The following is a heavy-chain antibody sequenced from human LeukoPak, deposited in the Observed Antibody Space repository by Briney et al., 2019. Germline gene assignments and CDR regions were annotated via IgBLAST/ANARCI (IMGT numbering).Heavy chain of an antibody. V-gene: IGHV4-30-2*02. CDR3: ARRVTAPPYYFDY. D-gene: IGHD2-21*02. J-gene: IGHJ4*02. CDR1: GGSISSGGYS. CDR2: IYHSGST. Sequence: PSQTLSLTCAVSGGSISSGGYSWRWIRQPPGKGLEGIGYIYHSGSTYYNPSLKSRVTISVDRSKNQFSLKLSSVTAANTAVYYCARRVTAPPYYFDYWGQGTLVTVSS.